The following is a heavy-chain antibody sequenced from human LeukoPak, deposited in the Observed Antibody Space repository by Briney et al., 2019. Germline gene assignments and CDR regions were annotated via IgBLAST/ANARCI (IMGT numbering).Heavy chain of an antibody. V-gene: IGHV3-23*01. CDR1: GFTFSSYA. CDR3: SKVQALRYCSLTSCYYFDY. D-gene: IGHD2-2*01. J-gene: IGHJ4*02. CDR2: ISGSGGST. Sequence: GGSLRLSCAASGFTFSSYAMSWVRQAPGKGLEWVSDISGSGGSTYYADSVKGRFTISRDNSKNTLYLQKNSPRDAETALDCCSKVQALRYCSLTSCYYFDYWGQGTLGTVSP.